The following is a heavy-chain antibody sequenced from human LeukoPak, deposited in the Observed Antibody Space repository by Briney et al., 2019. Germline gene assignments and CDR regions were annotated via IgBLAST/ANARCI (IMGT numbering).Heavy chain of an antibody. CDR2: ISGSGGST. Sequence: GGSLRLSCAASGFTFSSYAMSWVRQAPGKGLEWVSAISGSGGSTYYADSVKGRFTISRDNSKNTLYLQMNSLRAEDTAVYYCAKDQRAVASKSYYYYMDVWGKGTTVTVSS. J-gene: IGHJ6*03. CDR3: AKDQRAVASKSYYYYMDV. CDR1: GFTFSSYA. D-gene: IGHD6-19*01. V-gene: IGHV3-23*01.